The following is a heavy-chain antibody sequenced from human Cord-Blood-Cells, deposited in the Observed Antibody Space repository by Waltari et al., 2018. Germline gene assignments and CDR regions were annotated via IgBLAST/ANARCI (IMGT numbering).Heavy chain of an antibody. D-gene: IGHD3-22*01. CDR3: ARDYYDSSGYYWFDP. CDR1: GVTFSSYA. J-gene: IGHJ5*02. CDR2: IIPILGIA. Sequence: QVQLVQSGAEVKKPGSSVKVSCKASGVTFSSYAITWGRQAPGQGLEWMGGIIPILGIANYAQKFQGRVTITADESTSTAYMELSSLRSEDTAVYYCARDYYDSSGYYWFDPWGQGTLVTVSS. V-gene: IGHV1-69*04.